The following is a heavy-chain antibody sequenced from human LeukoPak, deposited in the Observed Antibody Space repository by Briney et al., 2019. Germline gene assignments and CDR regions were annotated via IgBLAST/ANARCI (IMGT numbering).Heavy chain of an antibody. CDR1: GFIFSNYW. V-gene: IGHV3-7*01. CDR3: AATFAGRRE. J-gene: IGHJ4*02. CDR2: IKQDGSEK. Sequence: GGSLRLSCAASGFIFSNYWMTWVRQAPGKGLEWVANIKQDGSEKYYVDSVKGRFTISRDNAKSSLFLQMNSLRAEDTSVYCCAATFAGRREWGQGTLVTVSS. D-gene: IGHD3-16*01.